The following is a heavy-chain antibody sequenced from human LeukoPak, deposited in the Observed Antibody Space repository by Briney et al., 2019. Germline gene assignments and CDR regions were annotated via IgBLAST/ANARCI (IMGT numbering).Heavy chain of an antibody. D-gene: IGHD2-2*01. CDR2: INSDGSTI. V-gene: IGHV3-74*01. CDR3: TRETVVVATASLGY. CDR1: GFTFSSYW. J-gene: IGHJ4*02. Sequence: GGSLRLSCAASGFTFSSYWMHWVRQAPGKGLVWVSRINSDGSTINYADSVKGRYTISRDNAKNTLYLQMDSLRAEDTAVYYCTRETVVVATASLGYWGLGTLVTVSS.